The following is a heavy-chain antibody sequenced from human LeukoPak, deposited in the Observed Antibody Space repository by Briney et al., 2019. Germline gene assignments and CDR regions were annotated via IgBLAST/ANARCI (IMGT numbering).Heavy chain of an antibody. CDR1: GVTFTSHW. J-gene: IGHJ4*02. Sequence: PGGSLRLSCAASGVTFTSHWMTWVRQAPGKGLEWVANINQDGSEKYYVDSVKGRFTISRDNAKNSLYLQMNSLRVEDTAVYYCARKTGDCWGQGTLVIVSS. V-gene: IGHV3-7*01. CDR3: ARKTGDC. D-gene: IGHD1-14*01. CDR2: INQDGSEK.